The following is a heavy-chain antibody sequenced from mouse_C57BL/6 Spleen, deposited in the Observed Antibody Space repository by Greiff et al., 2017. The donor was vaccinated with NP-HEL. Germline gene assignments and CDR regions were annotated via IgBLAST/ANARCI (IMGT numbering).Heavy chain of an antibody. Sequence: VQLQQSGAELVKPGASVKISCKASGYAFSSYWMNWVKQRPGKGLEWIGQIYPGDGDTNYNGKFKGKATLTADKSSSTAYMQLSSLTSEDSAVYFCAGGYSNYEAMDYWGQGTSVTVSS. CDR1: GYAFSSYW. CDR3: AGGYSNYEAMDY. J-gene: IGHJ4*01. V-gene: IGHV1-80*01. D-gene: IGHD2-5*01. CDR2: IYPGDGDT.